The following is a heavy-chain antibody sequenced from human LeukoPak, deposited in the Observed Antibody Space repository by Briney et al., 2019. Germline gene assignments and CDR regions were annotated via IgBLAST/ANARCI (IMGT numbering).Heavy chain of an antibody. J-gene: IGHJ4*02. CDR3: AREAVWYCSSTSCDDY. V-gene: IGHV3-21*01. Sequence: KPGGSLRLSCAASGFTFSSYSMNWVRQAPGKGLEWVSSISSSSSYIYYADSVKGRFTIPSDNAKNSLYLQMNSLRAEDTAVYYCAREAVWYCSSTSCDDYWGQGTLVTVSS. D-gene: IGHD2-2*01. CDR2: ISSSSSYI. CDR1: GFTFSSYS.